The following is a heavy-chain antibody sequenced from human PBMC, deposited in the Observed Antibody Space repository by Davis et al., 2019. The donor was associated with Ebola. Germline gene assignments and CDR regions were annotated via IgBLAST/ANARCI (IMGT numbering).Heavy chain of an antibody. CDR2: IYPGDSDT. Sequence: GESLKISCKASGYSFNIYWIGWVRQMPGKGLECMGIIYPGDSDTRYNPSFQGQVTISADKSISTAYLQWSSLKASDTAMYYCARFGGTTPFDHWGQGTLVTVSS. V-gene: IGHV5-51*01. D-gene: IGHD3-10*01. CDR1: GYSFNIYW. J-gene: IGHJ4*02. CDR3: ARFGGTTPFDH.